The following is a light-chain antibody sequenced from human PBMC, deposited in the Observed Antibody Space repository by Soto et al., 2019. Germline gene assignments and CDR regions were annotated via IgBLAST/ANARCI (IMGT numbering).Light chain of an antibody. CDR3: MQALQTHRT. CDR2: LGS. J-gene: IGKJ1*01. V-gene: IGKV2-28*01. Sequence: EIVLTQSPLSLPVTPEEPASISCRSSQSLLHSNGYNYLDWYLQKPGQSPQLLIYLGSNRASGVPDRFSGSGSGTDFTLKISRVKAEDVGVYYCMQALQTHRTFGQGTKVDIK. CDR1: QSLLHSNGYNY.